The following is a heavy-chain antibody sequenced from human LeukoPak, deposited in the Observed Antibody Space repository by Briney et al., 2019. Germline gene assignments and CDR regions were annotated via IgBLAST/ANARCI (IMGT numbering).Heavy chain of an antibody. D-gene: IGHD2-21*01. CDR1: GFTFSSYW. Sequence: GGSLRFSCAASGFTFSSYWMSCVRQAPGKGLEWVANIKQDGSETYYVDSVKGRFTISRDNTKNSLYLQMNSLRVEDTAVYYCARGPFVVIAYWGQGTLVTVSS. J-gene: IGHJ4*02. CDR2: IKQDGSET. V-gene: IGHV3-7*01. CDR3: ARGPFVVIAY.